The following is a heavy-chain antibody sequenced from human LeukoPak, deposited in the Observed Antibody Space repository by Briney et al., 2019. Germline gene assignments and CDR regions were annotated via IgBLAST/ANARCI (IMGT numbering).Heavy chain of an antibody. CDR1: GFSFSIHW. V-gene: IGHV3-7*01. D-gene: IGHD3-10*01. J-gene: IGHJ4*02. Sequence: AGGSLRLSCAASGFSFSIHWMSWVRQAPGKGLERVAKINPDGSEKYYVDSVKGRFTISRDNAKNSVYVQMNGLRADDTAVYFCAKEEWFRFDIWGQGTSVTVSS. CDR2: INPDGSEK. CDR3: AKEEWFRFDI.